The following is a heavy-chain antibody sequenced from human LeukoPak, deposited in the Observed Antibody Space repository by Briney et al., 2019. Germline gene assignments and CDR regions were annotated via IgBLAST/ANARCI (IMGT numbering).Heavy chain of an antibody. CDR2: INRSGST. CDR1: GGSFSGYY. D-gene: IGHD4-11*01. V-gene: IGHV4-34*01. Sequence: SETLSLTCAVYGGSFSGYYWGWIRQPPGKGLEWIGEINRSGSTNYIPSLKSRVTISVDTSTSQFSLKLSSVTAADTAVYYCARGPPGYSNYYRSDPWGQGTLVTVSS. J-gene: IGHJ5*02. CDR3: ARGPPGYSNYYRSDP.